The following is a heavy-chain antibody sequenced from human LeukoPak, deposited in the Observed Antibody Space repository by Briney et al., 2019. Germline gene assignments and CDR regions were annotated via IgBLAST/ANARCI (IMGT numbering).Heavy chain of an antibody. V-gene: IGHV1-2*02. CDR2: INPNSGGT. CDR3: ANTPRYSSSWYYYDYVWGSYRSPYGMDV. D-gene: IGHD3-16*02. Sequence: PRASVTVSCKASGYTFTGYYMHWVRQAPGQGLEWMGWINPNSGGTNYAQKFQGRVTMTRDTSISTAYMELSRLRSDDTAVYYCANTPRYSSSWYYYDYVWGSYRSPYGMDVWGQGTTVTVSS. CDR1: GYTFTGYY. J-gene: IGHJ6*02.